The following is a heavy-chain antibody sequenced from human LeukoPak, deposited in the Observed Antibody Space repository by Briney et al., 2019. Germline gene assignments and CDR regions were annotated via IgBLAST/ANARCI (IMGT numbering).Heavy chain of an antibody. CDR1: GGTFSSYA. V-gene: IGHV1-69*05. D-gene: IGHD2-21*02. CDR2: FIPFFGSS. CDR3: VREGNELLSKNFDY. Sequence: SVKVSCKASGGTFSSYAITWVRQAPGQGLEWMGGFIPFFGSSNYAQKFRGRVTFTTDESTSVAYMELSSLRSDDTAMYYCVREGNELLSKNFDYWGQGTLVTVSS. J-gene: IGHJ4*02.